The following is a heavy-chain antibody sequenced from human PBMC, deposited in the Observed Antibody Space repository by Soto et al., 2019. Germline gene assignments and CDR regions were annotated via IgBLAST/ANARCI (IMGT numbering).Heavy chain of an antibody. V-gene: IGHV3-64D*06. J-gene: IGHJ5*02. D-gene: IGHD4-17*01. Sequence: GWSLRLSCSASGFTFSMFSMHWVRQAPGKGLEYVSGISSNGDSTYYADSVKGRFTISRDNSKNTLYLQMSSLRAVDTAVYYCVHPRSTVQIPPTWGQGTLVTVS. CDR2: ISSNGDST. CDR3: VHPRSTVQIPPT. CDR1: GFTFSMFS.